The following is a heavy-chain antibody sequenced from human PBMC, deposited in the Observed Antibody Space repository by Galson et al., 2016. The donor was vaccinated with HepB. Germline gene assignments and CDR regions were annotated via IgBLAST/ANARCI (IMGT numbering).Heavy chain of an antibody. D-gene: IGHD2-2*01. CDR1: GDSISSYF. CDR2: IYYSGST. CDR3: ARGIIPAATPDY. V-gene: IGHV4-59*01. Sequence: SETLSLTCTVSGDSISSYFWSWIRQPPGKGLEWIAYIYYSGSTNYNPSLKSRVTISVDTSKNQFSLELSSLRSEDTAVYYCARGIIPAATPDYWGQGTLVTVSS. J-gene: IGHJ4*02.